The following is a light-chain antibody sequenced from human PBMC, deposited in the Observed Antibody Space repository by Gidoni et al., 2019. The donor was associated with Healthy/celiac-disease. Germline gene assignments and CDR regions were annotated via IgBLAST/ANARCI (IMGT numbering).Light chain of an antibody. Sequence: SYELTQPLSVSVALGQTARITCGGNNIGSKNVHWYQQQPGQAPVLVIYRDSNRPSGIPERFSGANSGNTATLTISRAQAGDEADYYCQVWDSSWVFGGGTKLTVL. J-gene: IGLJ3*02. V-gene: IGLV3-9*01. CDR3: QVWDSSWV. CDR1: NIGSKN. CDR2: RDS.